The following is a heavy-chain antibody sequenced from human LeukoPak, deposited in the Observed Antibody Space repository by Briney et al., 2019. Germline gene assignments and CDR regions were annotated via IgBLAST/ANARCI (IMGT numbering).Heavy chain of an antibody. J-gene: IGHJ6*02. CDR3: ARGPYSSHDHLSFYYYKGLDV. V-gene: IGHV4-30-2*01. Sequence: SQTLSLTCVVSGDSITSGGYCWSWVRQPPGKGLEWIGYIYYSGSASYNPSLKSRVTLSVDRSKNQFSLKMTSVTAADTAVYYCARGPYSSHDHLSFYYYKGLDVWGQGTTVIVSS. D-gene: IGHD3-10*01. CDR1: GDSITSGGYC. CDR2: IYYSGSA.